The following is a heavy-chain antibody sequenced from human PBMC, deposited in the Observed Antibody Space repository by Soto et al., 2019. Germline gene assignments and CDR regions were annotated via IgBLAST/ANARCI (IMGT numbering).Heavy chain of an antibody. CDR3: ARVTPGNNLYYFSGLDF. J-gene: IGHJ6*02. CDR2: ISYEGSNT. D-gene: IGHD1-1*01. CDR1: GFTFDTYG. Sequence: PVGSLRLSCVASGFTFDTYGIHWVRQAPGKGLQWVALISYEGSNTYYADSVRGRFTIPRDNSKNTLYLQMNTLGPEDTGLYYCARVTPGNNLYYFSGLDFWGQGTSVTVSS. V-gene: IGHV3-30-3*01.